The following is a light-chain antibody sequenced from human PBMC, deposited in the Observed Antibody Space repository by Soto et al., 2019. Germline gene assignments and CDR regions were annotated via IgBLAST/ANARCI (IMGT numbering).Light chain of an antibody. J-gene: IGKJ5*01. V-gene: IGKV3-11*01. CDR3: QQYGSSPIT. CDR1: QSVRSS. CDR2: DAS. Sequence: IVLTQSPATLSLSPGERATLSCRASQSVRSSLAWYQQQPGQAPRLLIYDASNRATGIPARFGGSGSGTDFTLTISSLEPEDFAVYYCQQYGSSPITFGQGTRLEIK.